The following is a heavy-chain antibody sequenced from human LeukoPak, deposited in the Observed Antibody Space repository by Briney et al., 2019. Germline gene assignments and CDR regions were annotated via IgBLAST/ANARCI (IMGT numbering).Heavy chain of an antibody. V-gene: IGHV4-61*01. CDR3: AKDGEGTGYFDY. CDR2: INFSGYT. CDR1: GGSVSSGSYL. D-gene: IGHD7-27*01. Sequence: SETLSLTCAVSGGSVSSGSYLWTWIRQPPGKGLECIGYINFSGYTKYNPSLKSRATISIDASKNQFSLKLSSVTAADTAVYYCAKDGEGTGYFDYWGQGTLVTVSS. J-gene: IGHJ4*02.